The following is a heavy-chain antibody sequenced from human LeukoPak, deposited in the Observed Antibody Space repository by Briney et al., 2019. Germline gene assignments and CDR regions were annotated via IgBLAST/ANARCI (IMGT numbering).Heavy chain of an antibody. D-gene: IGHD3-3*01. CDR3: ARNDGRTYYDFWSSYYTGPYYGMDV. J-gene: IGHJ6*02. CDR1: GNTFIGYW. CDR2: INPRGDAT. V-gene: IGHV1-46*01. Sequence: ASVKVSCKASGNTFIGYWIHWVRQAPGQGLEWMGAINPRGDATIGAQKFQGRVTTTRDTSTSTVYIELSSLRSEDTAVYYCARNDGRTYYDFWSSYYTGPYYGMDVWGQGTTVTVSS.